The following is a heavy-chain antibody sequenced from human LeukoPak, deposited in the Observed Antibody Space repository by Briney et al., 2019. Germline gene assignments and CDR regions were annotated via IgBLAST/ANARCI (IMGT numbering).Heavy chain of an antibody. Sequence: ASVKVSCKASGYTFTGYYMHWVRQAPGQGLEWMGWISPNSGGTNYAQKFQGRVTMTRDTSTSTVYMELSSLRSEDTAVYYCARYSDYGASGWYFDLWGRGTLVTVSS. CDR2: ISPNSGGT. J-gene: IGHJ2*01. D-gene: IGHD4-17*01. CDR3: ARYSDYGASGWYFDL. CDR1: GYTFTGYY. V-gene: IGHV1-2*02.